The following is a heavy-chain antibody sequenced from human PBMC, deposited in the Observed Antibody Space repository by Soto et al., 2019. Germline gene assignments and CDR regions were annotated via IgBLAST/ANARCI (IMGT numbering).Heavy chain of an antibody. CDR1: GFTFSSYW. V-gene: IGHV3-74*01. D-gene: IGHD2-21*02. CDR3: AREAYCGGDCYEPDY. J-gene: IGHJ4*02. Sequence: EVQLVESVGGLVQPGGSLRLSCAASGFTFSSYWMHWVRQAPGKGLVWVSRINSDGSSTSYADSVKGRFTISRDNAKNTLYLQMNSLRAEDTAVYYCAREAYCGGDCYEPDYWGQGTLVTVSS. CDR2: INSDGSST.